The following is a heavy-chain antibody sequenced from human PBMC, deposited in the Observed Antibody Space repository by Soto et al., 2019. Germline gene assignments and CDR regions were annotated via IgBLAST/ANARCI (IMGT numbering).Heavy chain of an antibody. CDR3: ARGGYCSSTSCYTIDY. Sequence: SETLSLTCTVSGGSVSSGSYYWSWIRQPPGKGLEWIGYIYYSGSTNYNPSLKSRVTISVDTSKNQFSLKLSSVTAADTAVYYCARGGYCSSTSCYTIDYWGQGTLVTVSS. CDR2: IYYSGST. D-gene: IGHD2-2*02. V-gene: IGHV4-61*01. CDR1: GGSVSSGSYY. J-gene: IGHJ4*02.